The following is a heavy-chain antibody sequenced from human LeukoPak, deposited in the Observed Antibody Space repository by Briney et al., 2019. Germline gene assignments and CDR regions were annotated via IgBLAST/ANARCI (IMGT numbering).Heavy chain of an antibody. V-gene: IGHV3-21*01. J-gene: IGHJ3*02. CDR2: ISSSSTYI. CDR1: GFSFSNCS. CDR3: AGDYEGNLAFDI. Sequence: PGGSLRLSCAASGFSFSNCSMNWVRQAPGKGLEWVSSISSSSTYIYYADSLEGRFTISRDNVRNSLYLRMNSLRAEDTAVYYCAGDYEGNLAFDIWGQGTMVTVSS. D-gene: IGHD4-23*01.